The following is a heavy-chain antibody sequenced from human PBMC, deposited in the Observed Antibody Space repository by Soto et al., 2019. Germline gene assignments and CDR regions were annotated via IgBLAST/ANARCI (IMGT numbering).Heavy chain of an antibody. J-gene: IGHJ3*01. CDR1: GLTISGKKY. CDR3: ATWHEREHTFDV. Sequence: DVQLVESGGGLIQPGESLRLSCAAFGLTISGKKYVAWIRQAPGKGLEWVSALYDVDGSFYVDSVTGRFTICSDSSKTTVYLLSNELRPDDTAVYYCATWHEREHTFDVWGQGTTVTISS. D-gene: IGHD1-1*01. V-gene: IGHV3-53*01. CDR2: LYDVDGS.